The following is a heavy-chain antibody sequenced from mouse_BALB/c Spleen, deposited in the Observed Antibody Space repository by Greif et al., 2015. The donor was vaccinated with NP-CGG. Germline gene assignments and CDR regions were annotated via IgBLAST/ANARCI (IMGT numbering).Heavy chain of an antibody. CDR3: ARPRDFAY. V-gene: IGHV14-3*02. CDR1: GFNIKDTY. Sequence: VQLQQPGAELVKPGASVKLSCTASGFNIKDTYMHWVKQRPEQGLEWIGRIDPANGNTKYDPKFQGKATITADTSSNTAYLQLSSLTSEDTAVYYCARPRDFAYWGQGTLVTVSA. CDR2: IDPANGNT. J-gene: IGHJ3*01.